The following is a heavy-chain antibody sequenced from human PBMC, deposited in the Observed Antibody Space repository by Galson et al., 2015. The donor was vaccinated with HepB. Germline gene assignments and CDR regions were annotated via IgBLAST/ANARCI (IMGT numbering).Heavy chain of an antibody. J-gene: IGHJ4*02. V-gene: IGHV1-58*01. D-gene: IGHD3-3*01. CDR2: IVVGSGNT. CDR1: GFTFTSSA. CDR3: AAEPRLRVLEWSPYYFDY. Sequence: SVKVSCKASGFTFTSSAVQWVRQARGQRLEWIGWIVVGSGNTNYAQKSQERVTITRDMSTSTAYMELSSLRSEDTAVYYCAAEPRLRVLEWSPYYFDYWGQGTLVTVSS.